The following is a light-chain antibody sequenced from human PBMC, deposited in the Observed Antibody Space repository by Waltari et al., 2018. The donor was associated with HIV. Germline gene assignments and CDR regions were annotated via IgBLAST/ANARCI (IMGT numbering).Light chain of an antibody. CDR1: SSNIGAGYA. Sequence: QSVLTQPPSVSGAPGQRVTISCTGSSSNIGAGYAVHWYQQVPGTAPKLLIFGNSNRPSGVPDRFSGSKSATSASLAITGLQAEDEADYYCQSYDSSLTVVIFGGGTKLTVL. V-gene: IGLV1-40*01. CDR3: QSYDSSLTVVI. CDR2: GNS. J-gene: IGLJ2*01.